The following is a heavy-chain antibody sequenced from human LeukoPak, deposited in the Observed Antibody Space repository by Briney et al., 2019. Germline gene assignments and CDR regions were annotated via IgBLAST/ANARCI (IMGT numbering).Heavy chain of an antibody. CDR3: AREGVQQLAPDY. J-gene: IGHJ4*02. V-gene: IGHV4-34*01. Sequence: SETLSLTCAVYGGSFSGYYWSWIRQPPGKGLEWIGEINHSGSTNYNPPLKSRVTISVDTSKNQFSLKLSSVTAADTAVHYCAREGVQQLAPDYWGQGTLVTVSS. CDR1: GGSFSGYY. D-gene: IGHD6-13*01. CDR2: INHSGST.